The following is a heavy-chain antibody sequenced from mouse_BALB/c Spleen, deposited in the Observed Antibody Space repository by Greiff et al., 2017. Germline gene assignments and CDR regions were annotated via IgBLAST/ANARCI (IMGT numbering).Heavy chain of an antibody. D-gene: IGHD2-4*01. V-gene: IGHV1-7*01. J-gene: IGHJ4*01. Sequence: QVHVKQSGAELAKPGASVKMSCKASGYTFTSYWMHWVKQRPGQGLEWIGYINPSTGYTEYNQKFKDKATLTADKSSSTAYMQLSSLTSEDSAVYYCARFDSNYYAMDYWGQGTSVTVSS. CDR1: GYTFTSYW. CDR3: ARFDSNYYAMDY. CDR2: INPSTGYT.